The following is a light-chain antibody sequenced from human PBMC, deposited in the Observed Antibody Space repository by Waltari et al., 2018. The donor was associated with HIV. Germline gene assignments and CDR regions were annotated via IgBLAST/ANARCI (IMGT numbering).Light chain of an antibody. V-gene: IGLV2-23*02. CDR1: SRDVGGYNL. J-gene: IGLJ2*01. CDR2: EVS. Sequence: QSALTQPASVSGSPGQSITISCTGTSRDVGGYNLVSWYQQHPGKAPKLMIYEVSKRPSGVSNRFSGSKSGNTASLTISGLQAEYEADYYCCAYAGSTTYVIFGGGTKLTVL. CDR3: CAYAGSTTYVI.